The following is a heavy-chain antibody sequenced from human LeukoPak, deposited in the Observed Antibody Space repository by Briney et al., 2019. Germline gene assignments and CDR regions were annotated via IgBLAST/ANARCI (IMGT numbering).Heavy chain of an antibody. CDR3: ARHELGIAVAGLDY. V-gene: IGHV1-2*02. CDR1: GYTFTGYY. D-gene: IGHD6-19*01. CDR2: INPNSGGT. Sequence: ASVKVSCKASGYTFTGYYMHWVRQAPGQGLEWMGWINPNSGGTNYAQKFQGRVTMTRDTSISTAYMELSSLRSEDTAVYYCARHELGIAVAGLDYWGQGTLVTVSS. J-gene: IGHJ4*02.